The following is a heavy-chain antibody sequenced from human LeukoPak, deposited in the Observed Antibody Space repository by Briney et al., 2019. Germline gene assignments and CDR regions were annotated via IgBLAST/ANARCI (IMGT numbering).Heavy chain of an antibody. D-gene: IGHD4-23*01. J-gene: IGHJ4*02. Sequence: GASVKVSCKASGYTVTSYYMHWVRQAPGQGLEWMGILNPSGGSSSYAQKFQGRATLTRATSTSTVYMELSSLRSEDTAVYYCARGWLAETTVVTPYNYWGQGTLVTVPS. CDR1: GYTVTSYY. V-gene: IGHV1-46*01. CDR3: ARGWLAETTVVTPYNY. CDR2: LNPSGGSS.